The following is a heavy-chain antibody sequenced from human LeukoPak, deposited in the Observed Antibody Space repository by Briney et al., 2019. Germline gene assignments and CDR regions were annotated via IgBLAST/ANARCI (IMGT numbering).Heavy chain of an antibody. J-gene: IGHJ6*02. Sequence: GRSLRLSCAASGFTFDDYAMHWVRQAPGKGLEWVSGISWNSGSIGYADSVKGRFTISRDNAKNSLYPQMNSLRAEDTALYYCAKEVYDSAGLYYYGMDVWGQGTTVTVSS. D-gene: IGHD3-22*01. CDR3: AKEVYDSAGLYYYGMDV. CDR1: GFTFDDYA. CDR2: ISWNSGSI. V-gene: IGHV3-9*01.